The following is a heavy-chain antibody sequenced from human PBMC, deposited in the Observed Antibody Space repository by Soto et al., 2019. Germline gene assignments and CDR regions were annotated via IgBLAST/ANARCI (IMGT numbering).Heavy chain of an antibody. CDR3: ARTSWGITMVRGVLFGY. J-gene: IGHJ4*02. V-gene: IGHV3-7*01. CDR1: GFTFSSYW. Sequence: GGSLRLSCAASGFTFSSYWMSWVRQAPGKGLEWVANIKQDGSEKYYVDSVKGRFTISRDNAKNSLYLQMNSLRAEDTAVYYCARTSWGITMVRGVLFGYWGQGTLVTVS. CDR2: IKQDGSEK. D-gene: IGHD3-10*01.